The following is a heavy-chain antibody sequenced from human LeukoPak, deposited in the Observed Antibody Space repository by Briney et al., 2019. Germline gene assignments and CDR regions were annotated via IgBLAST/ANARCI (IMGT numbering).Heavy chain of an antibody. J-gene: IGHJ4*02. Sequence: GGSLRLSCAASGFILSSYGMHWVRQAPGKGLEWVAVISYDGSNKCYVDSVKGRFTISRDNSKNTLYLQMNSLRAEDTAVYYCARVQGSGLPRWYWGQGTLVSVSS. CDR1: GFILSSYG. V-gene: IGHV3-30*03. D-gene: IGHD2-15*01. CDR3: ARVQGSGLPRWY. CDR2: ISYDGSNK.